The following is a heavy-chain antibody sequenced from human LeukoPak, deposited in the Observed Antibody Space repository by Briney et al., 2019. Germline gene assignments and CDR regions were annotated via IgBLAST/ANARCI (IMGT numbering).Heavy chain of an antibody. CDR2: ISWNSGSI. Sequence: PGGSLRLSCAASGFTFDDYAMHWVRQAPGKGLEWVSGISWNSGSIGYADSVKGRFTISRDNAKNSLYLQMNSLRAEDTALYYCAKHNGYFDYWGQGTLVTVSS. V-gene: IGHV3-9*01. J-gene: IGHJ4*02. CDR1: GFTFDDYA. D-gene: IGHD1-1*01. CDR3: AKHNGYFDY.